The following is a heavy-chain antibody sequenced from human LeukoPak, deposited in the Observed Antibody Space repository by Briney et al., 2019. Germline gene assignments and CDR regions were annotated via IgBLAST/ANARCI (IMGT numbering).Heavy chain of an antibody. CDR1: GGSISSGSYY. J-gene: IGHJ4*02. CDR2: IYYSGST. CDR3: ARDVVAAPGTWDY. D-gene: IGHD6-13*01. V-gene: IGHV4-61*09. Sequence: SQTLSLTCTVSGGSISSGSYYWSWIRQPAGKGLEWIGYIYYSGSTNYNPSLKSRVTISVDTSKNQFSLKLSSVTAADTAVYYCARDVVAAPGTWDYWGQGTLVTVSS.